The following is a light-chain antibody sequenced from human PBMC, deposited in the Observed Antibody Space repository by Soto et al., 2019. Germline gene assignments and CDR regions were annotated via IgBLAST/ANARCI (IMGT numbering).Light chain of an antibody. V-gene: IGKV3-11*01. CDR1: QSVSSY. Sequence: EIVLTQSPATLSWSAGERSTLSSTASQSVSSYLAWYQQKPGQAGRLLIYDAFKRATGITDRFSGGGSGTDFTLTISRLEPEDFALYICQQYDASPITVGQGTRLEIK. J-gene: IGKJ5*01. CDR2: DAF. CDR3: QQYDASPIT.